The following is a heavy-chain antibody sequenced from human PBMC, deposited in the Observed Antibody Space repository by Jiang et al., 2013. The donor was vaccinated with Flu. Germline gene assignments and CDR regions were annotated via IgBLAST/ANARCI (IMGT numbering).Heavy chain of an antibody. Sequence: SQTLSLTCAISGDTVSSNYAGWNWIRQSPSRGLEWLGRTYYRSKWYYDYAVSVKSRITVNPDISKNQFSLQLDPVTPDDTAVYYCARSAYASRWYFDLWGRGTLVTVSS. CDR2: TYYRSKWYY. J-gene: IGHJ2*01. CDR3: ARSAYASRWYFDL. V-gene: IGHV6-1*01. D-gene: IGHD4-17*01. CDR1: GDTVSSNYAG.